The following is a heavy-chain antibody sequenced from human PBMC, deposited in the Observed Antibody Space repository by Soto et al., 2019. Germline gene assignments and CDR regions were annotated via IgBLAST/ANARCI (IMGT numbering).Heavy chain of an antibody. CDR3: AEGGNYYDSSGYSYYYYYGMDV. J-gene: IGHJ6*02. D-gene: IGHD3-22*01. Sequence: QVQLVQSGAEVKKPGSSVKVSCKASGGTFSSYAISWVRQAPGQGLEWMGGIIPIFGTANYAQKFQGRVTITADKSTSTAYMELSSLSSEDTAVYYCAEGGNYYDSSGYSYYYYYGMDVWGQGTTVTVSS. CDR1: GGTFSSYA. CDR2: IIPIFGTA. V-gene: IGHV1-69*06.